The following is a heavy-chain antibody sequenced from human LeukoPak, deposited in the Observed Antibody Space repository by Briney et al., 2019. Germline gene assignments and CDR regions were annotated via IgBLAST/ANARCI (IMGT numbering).Heavy chain of an antibody. D-gene: IGHD3-22*01. J-gene: IGHJ4*02. CDR3: AKDILPSTYYYDSSGYYYDY. V-gene: IGHV3-23*01. CDR2: ISGSGGST. Sequence: GGTLRLSCAASGFTFSSYWMSWVRQAPGKGLEWVAAISGSGGSTYYADSVKGRFTISRDNSKNTLYLQMNSLRAEDTAVYYCAKDILPSTYYYDSSGYYYDYWGQGTLVTVSS. CDR1: GFTFSSYW.